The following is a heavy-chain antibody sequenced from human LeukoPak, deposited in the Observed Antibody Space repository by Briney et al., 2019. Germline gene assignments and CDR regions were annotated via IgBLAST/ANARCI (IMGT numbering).Heavy chain of an antibody. CDR1: GGSISSYY. V-gene: IGHV4-59*01. D-gene: IGHD3-22*01. CDR3: AREVPDDSSGYSV. Sequence: SETLSLTCTVSGGSISSYYWSWIRQPPGKGLEWIGYIYYSGSTNYNPSLKSRVTISVDTSKNQFSLKLSSVTAADTAVYYCAREVPDDSSGYSVWGQGTLVTVSS. CDR2: IYYSGST. J-gene: IGHJ4*02.